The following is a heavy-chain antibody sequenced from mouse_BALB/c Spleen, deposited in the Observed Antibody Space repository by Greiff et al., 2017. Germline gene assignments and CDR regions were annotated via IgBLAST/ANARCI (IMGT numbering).Heavy chain of an antibody. CDR2: INPYNGDT. V-gene: IGHV1-20*01. J-gene: IGHJ2*01. CDR1: GYSFTGYF. D-gene: IGHD3-3*01. Sequence: VQLQQSGPELVKPGASVKISCKASGYSFTGYFMNWVMQSHGKSLEWIGRINPYNGDTFYNQKFKDKATLTADKSSSTAYMQLSSLTSEDSAVYYCARKGTPYYFDYWGQGTTLTVSS. CDR3: ARKGTPYYFDY.